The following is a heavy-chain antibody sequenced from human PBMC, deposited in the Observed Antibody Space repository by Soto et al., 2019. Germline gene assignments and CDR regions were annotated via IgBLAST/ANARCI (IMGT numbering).Heavy chain of an antibody. CDR3: AKGLSSGYYYGSSGFDF. D-gene: IGHD3-22*01. CDR2: ISGSGGST. CDR1: GFTFSSYG. V-gene: IGHV3-23*01. Sequence: GGSLRLSCVASGFTFSSYGMSWVRQAPGKGLEWVSTISGSGGSTYYADSVKGRFTIARDNSKNALELKMNSLRAEDTAVYYCAKGLSSGYYYGSSGFDFWGPGTLVTVSS. J-gene: IGHJ4*02.